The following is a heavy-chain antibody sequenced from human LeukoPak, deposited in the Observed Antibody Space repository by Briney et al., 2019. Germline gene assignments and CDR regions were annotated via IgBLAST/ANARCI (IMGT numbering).Heavy chain of an antibody. J-gene: IGHJ4*02. CDR3: AKSRGESRGASNY. Sequence: GGSLRLSCATSGFTFSNYAMTWVRQVPGKGLEWVSAISGGGDTTYYADSVKGRFTISRDKSKNTLYLQMNSLRAEDTAVYYCAKSRGESRGASNYWGQGTLVTVSS. CDR2: ISGGGDTT. V-gene: IGHV3-23*01. D-gene: IGHD1-26*01. CDR1: GFTFSNYA.